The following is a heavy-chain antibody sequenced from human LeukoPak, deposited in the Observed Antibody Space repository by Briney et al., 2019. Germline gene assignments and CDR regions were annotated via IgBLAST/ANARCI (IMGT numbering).Heavy chain of an antibody. Sequence: NPSETLSLTCTVSGGSISSYYWSWFRQPPGKGLEWIGYIYYSGSTNYNPSLKSRVTISVDTSKNQFSLKLSSVTAADTAVYYCARGHSSSWFFPYGMDVWGQGTTVTVSS. V-gene: IGHV4-59*01. J-gene: IGHJ6*02. CDR1: GGSISSYY. CDR3: ARGHSSSWFFPYGMDV. D-gene: IGHD6-13*01. CDR2: IYYSGST.